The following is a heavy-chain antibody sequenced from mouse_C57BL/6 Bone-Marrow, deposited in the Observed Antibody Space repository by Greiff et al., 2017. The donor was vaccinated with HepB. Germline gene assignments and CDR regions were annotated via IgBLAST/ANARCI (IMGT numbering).Heavy chain of an antibody. V-gene: IGHV7-3*01. CDR3: ARYGVYDGLGTFDY. J-gene: IGHJ2*01. CDR2: IRNKANGYTT. Sequence: EVQLVESGGGLVQPGGSLSLSCAASGFTFTDYYMSWVRQPPGKALEWLGFIRNKANGYTTEYSASVKGRFTISRDNSQSILYLQMNALRAEDSATYYCARYGVYDGLGTFDYWGQGTTLTVSS. CDR1: GFTFTDYY. D-gene: IGHD2-3*01.